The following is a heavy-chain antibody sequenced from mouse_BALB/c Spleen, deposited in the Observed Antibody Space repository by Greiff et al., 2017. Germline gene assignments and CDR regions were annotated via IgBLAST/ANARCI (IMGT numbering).Heavy chain of an antibody. CDR2: ISSGGST. Sequence: EVMLVESGGGLVKPGGSLKLSCAASGFTFSSYAMSWVRQTPEKRLEWVASISSGGSTYYPDSVKGRFTISRDNARNILYLQMSSLRSEDTAMYYCARGGLLRYPNYFDYWGQGTTLTVSS. CDR3: ARGGLLRYPNYFDY. CDR1: GFTFSSYA. D-gene: IGHD1-1*01. V-gene: IGHV5-6-5*01. J-gene: IGHJ2*01.